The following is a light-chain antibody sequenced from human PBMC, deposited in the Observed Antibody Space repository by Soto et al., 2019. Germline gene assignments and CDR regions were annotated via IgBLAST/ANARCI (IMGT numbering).Light chain of an antibody. J-gene: IGKJ1*01. CDR2: GAS. V-gene: IGKV3-15*01. CDR1: QSVSSN. CDR3: QQYNNWPPWT. Sequence: EIVMTQSPATLSVSLGERATLSCRASQSVSSNLAWYQQKPGQAPRLLIYGASTRATGIPARFSGSGSGTEFTLTISSLQSEDFVVYYCQQYNNWPPWTFGQGTKVEIK.